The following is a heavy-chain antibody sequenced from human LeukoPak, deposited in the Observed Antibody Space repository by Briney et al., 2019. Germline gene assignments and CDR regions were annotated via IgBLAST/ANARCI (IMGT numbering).Heavy chain of an antibody. D-gene: IGHD3-3*01. CDR1: GYTFTGYY. Sequence: ASVKVSCKASGYTFTGYYMHWVRQAPGQGLEWMGWINPNSAGTNYAQKFQGRVTMTRDTSISTAYMELSRLRSDDTAVYYCARGKYDFWSADNPPFGYWGQGTLVTVSS. CDR3: ARGKYDFWSADNPPFGY. V-gene: IGHV1-2*02. CDR2: INPNSAGT. J-gene: IGHJ4*02.